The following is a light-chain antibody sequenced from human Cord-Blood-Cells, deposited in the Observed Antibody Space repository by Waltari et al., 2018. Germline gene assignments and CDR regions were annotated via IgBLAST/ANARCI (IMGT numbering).Light chain of an antibody. V-gene: IGLV2-14*01. CDR2: DLS. Sequence: QSALTQPASVSGSPGQSITISCTGTSSDVGGYNYVSCYQQHPGKAPKLIVYDLSKRPSGFLTRFFGSKTGTTDSLTISGLPAADEADYDCSSYTSSSTPGFGCGTELTVL. CDR1: SSDVGGYNY. CDR3: SSYTSSSTPG. J-gene: IGLJ3*02.